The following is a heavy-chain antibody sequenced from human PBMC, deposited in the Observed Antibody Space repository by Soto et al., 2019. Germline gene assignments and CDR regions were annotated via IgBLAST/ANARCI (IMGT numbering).Heavy chain of an antibody. V-gene: IGHV4-30-2*01. CDR1: GGPITSGGYS. Sequence: SETLSLTCAVSGGPITSGGYSWSWIRQPPGKGLEWIGYTYHSGGTYYNPSLKSRVTLSIDGTKKQFSLKLKSVTAADTAVYFCARTMTTSGWFDPWGQGTLVTVS. CDR3: ARTMTTSGWFDP. D-gene: IGHD4-17*01. CDR2: TYHSGGT. J-gene: IGHJ5*02.